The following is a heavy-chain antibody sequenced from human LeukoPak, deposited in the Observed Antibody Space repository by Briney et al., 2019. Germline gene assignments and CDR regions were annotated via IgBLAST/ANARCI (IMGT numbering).Heavy chain of an antibody. Sequence: PSETLSLTCTVSGGSISSYYWSWIRQPPGKGLEWIGYIYHSGSTNYNPSLKSRVTISVDTSKNQFSLELSSVTAADTAVYYCARLREAAAGLDYWGQGTLVTVSS. CDR2: IYHSGST. CDR1: GGSISSYY. V-gene: IGHV4-59*08. D-gene: IGHD6-13*01. CDR3: ARLREAAAGLDY. J-gene: IGHJ4*02.